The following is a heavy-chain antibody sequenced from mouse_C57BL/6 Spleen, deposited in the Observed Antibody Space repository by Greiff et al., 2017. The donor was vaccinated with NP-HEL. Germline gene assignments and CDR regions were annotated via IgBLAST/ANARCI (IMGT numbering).Heavy chain of an antibody. CDR1: GYTFTSYW. J-gene: IGHJ2*01. CDR3: ARGCYYGSTLYYFDY. V-gene: IGHV1-52*01. Sequence: QVQLQQPGAELVRPGSSVKLSCKASGYTFTSYWMHWVKQRPIQGLEWIGNIDPSDSETHYNQKFKDKATLTVDKSSSTAYMQLSSLTSEDSAVCYCARGCYYGSTLYYFDYWGQGTTLTVSS. CDR2: IDPSDSET. D-gene: IGHD1-1*01.